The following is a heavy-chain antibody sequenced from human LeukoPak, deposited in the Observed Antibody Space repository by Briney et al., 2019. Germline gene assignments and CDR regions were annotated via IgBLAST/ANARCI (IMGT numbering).Heavy chain of an antibody. CDR1: GYTFTSYY. Sequence: GASVKVSCKASGYTFTSYYMHWVRQAPGQGLEWMGMINPSSGNARYAQKFQGRVTMTRDMSTSTVYMELSSLRSEDTAVYYCARGYYYDSSGYGYWGQGTLVTVSS. D-gene: IGHD3-22*01. CDR3: ARGYYYDSSGYGY. CDR2: INPSSGNA. J-gene: IGHJ4*02. V-gene: IGHV1-46*01.